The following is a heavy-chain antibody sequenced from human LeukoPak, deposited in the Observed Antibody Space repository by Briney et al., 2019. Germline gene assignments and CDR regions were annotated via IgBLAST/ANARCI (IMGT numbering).Heavy chain of an antibody. Sequence: GGSLRLSCAASGFTFSSYGMHWVRQASGKGLEWVALLWYDGSNKYYTDSVKGRLTISRDNSKNTLYLQMNSLRAEDTAIYYCAREGPRGNSQFDYWGQGTLVTVSS. CDR3: AREGPRGNSQFDY. J-gene: IGHJ4*02. CDR2: LWYDGSNK. CDR1: GFTFSSYG. D-gene: IGHD2/OR15-2a*01. V-gene: IGHV3-33*01.